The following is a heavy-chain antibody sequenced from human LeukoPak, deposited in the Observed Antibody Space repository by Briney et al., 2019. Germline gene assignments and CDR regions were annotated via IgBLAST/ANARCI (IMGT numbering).Heavy chain of an antibody. CDR1: GGSISSGDYY. CDR3: ASSFFYDSRGFWNWFDP. CDR2: IYYSGTT. J-gene: IGHJ5*02. Sequence: SETLSLTCTVSGGSISSGDYYWSWIRQPPGKGLGWIGYIYYSGTTHYNPSLQSRVTISVDTSDNQFSLKLSSVTAADTAVYYCASSFFYDSRGFWNWFDPWGQGTLVTVSS. D-gene: IGHD3-22*01. V-gene: IGHV4-31*03.